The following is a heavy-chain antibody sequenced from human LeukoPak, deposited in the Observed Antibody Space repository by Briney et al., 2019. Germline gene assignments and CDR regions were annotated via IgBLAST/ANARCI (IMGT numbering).Heavy chain of an antibody. J-gene: IGHJ4*02. Sequence: GGSLRLSCAASGFTFSGYAMSWVRQAPGKGLEWVSAISGSGGSSYYADSVKGRFTISRDNSKNTLYLQMNSLRAEDTAVYYCANHRIPYDYWGQGTLVTVSS. CDR2: ISGSGGSS. CDR1: GFTFSGYA. CDR3: ANHRIPYDY. V-gene: IGHV3-23*01.